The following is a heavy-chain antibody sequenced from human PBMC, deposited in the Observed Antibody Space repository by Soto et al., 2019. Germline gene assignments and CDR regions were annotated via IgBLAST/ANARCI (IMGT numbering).Heavy chain of an antibody. CDR3: ARRPKGPGYSFSWGDAFDI. V-gene: IGHV3-7*02. Sequence: EVQLVESGGGLVQPGGSLRLSCAASGFTFSSCWMSWVRQAPGKGLEWVANIKQDGSEKYYVDSVKGRFTIPRDNAKNSLYLQMNSLRAEDTAVYYCARRPKGPGYSFSWGDAFDIWGQGTMVTVSS. CDR1: GFTFSSCW. D-gene: IGHD6-13*01. CDR2: IKQDGSEK. J-gene: IGHJ3*02.